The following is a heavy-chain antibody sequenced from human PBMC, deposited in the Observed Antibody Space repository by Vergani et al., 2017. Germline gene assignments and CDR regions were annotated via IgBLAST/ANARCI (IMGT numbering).Heavy chain of an antibody. V-gene: IGHV3-74*03. J-gene: IGHJ5*01. Sequence: DVHLAESGGGFFQPGGSLRLSCSASGFSFNSYWMHWVRQVPGKGLLWVSRIKSDGSITAYADSVKGRFTISRDNAQNTLYLQMNSLRVEDTGVYYCARARFIESCYMSNWLDSWGPGILVTVSS. CDR1: GFSFNSYW. CDR2: IKSDGSIT. CDR3: ARARFIESCYMSNWLDS. D-gene: IGHD3-16*02.